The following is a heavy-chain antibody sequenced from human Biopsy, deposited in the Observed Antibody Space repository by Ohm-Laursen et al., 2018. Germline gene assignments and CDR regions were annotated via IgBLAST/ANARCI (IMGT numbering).Heavy chain of an antibody. CDR3: ARLAQIYGDSPFDP. Sequence: ASVKVSCKASGAIFSNYAITWVRQAPGQGLEWMGGIIPLFGAPNYAQKFQGRLTITVDESKSTTYMELSSLRSEDTAVYYCARLAQIYGDSPFDPWGQGTLVTVSS. CDR1: GAIFSNYA. V-gene: IGHV1-69*13. D-gene: IGHD4-17*01. CDR2: IIPLFGAP. J-gene: IGHJ5*02.